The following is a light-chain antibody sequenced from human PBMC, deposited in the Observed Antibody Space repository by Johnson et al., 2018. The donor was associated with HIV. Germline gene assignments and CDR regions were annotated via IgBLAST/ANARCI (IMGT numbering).Light chain of an antibody. CDR3: GTWDSSLSASYV. Sequence: QSVLTQPPSVSAAPGQKVTISCSGSSSNIGNNYVSWYQQLPGTAPKLLIYENNKRPSGIPDRFSGSKSGTSATLAITGLPTGDEADYYCGTWDSSLSASYVFGTGTKVTVL. CDR2: ENN. V-gene: IGLV1-51*02. CDR1: SSNIGNNY. J-gene: IGLJ1*01.